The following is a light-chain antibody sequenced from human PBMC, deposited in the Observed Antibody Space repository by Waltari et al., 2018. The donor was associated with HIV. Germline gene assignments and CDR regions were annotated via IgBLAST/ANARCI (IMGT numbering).Light chain of an antibody. Sequence: QSVLTQPPSASGAPGPRVTISCTGIPSNMGTDKDVHWYQQLPGTAPKPRTFLTGRLPPGVPDRFSATKPGSAASLAISGLQADDEATYCCQSYDTSLSGWGIFGGGTKVTVL. V-gene: IGLV1-40*01. CDR2: LTG. J-gene: IGLJ2*01. CDR1: PSNMGTDKD. CDR3: QSYDTSLSGWGI.